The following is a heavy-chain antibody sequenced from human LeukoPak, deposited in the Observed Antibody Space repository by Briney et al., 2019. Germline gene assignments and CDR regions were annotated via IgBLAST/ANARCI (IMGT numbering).Heavy chain of an antibody. Sequence: SETLSLTCAVYGGSFSGYYWSWIRQPPGKGLEWIGEINHSGSTNYNPSLKSRVTISVDTSKNQFSPKLSSVTAADTAVYYCARKSSVTTVINWFDPWGQGTLVTVSS. CDR2: INHSGST. D-gene: IGHD4-17*01. J-gene: IGHJ5*02. V-gene: IGHV4-34*01. CDR3: ARKSSVTTVINWFDP. CDR1: GGSFSGYY.